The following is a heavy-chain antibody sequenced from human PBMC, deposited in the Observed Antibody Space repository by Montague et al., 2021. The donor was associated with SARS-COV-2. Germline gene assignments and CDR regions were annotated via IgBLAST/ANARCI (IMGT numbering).Heavy chain of an antibody. CDR2: IYHSGTT. CDR1: GVSIGSGNY. Sequence: SETLSLTCTVSGVSIGSGNYWGCIRRPPAKGLEWLGSIYHSGTTYYNPSLQSRLTMSIDTSTNQFSLRLTSVTAADRAVFFCVREKAGGLRNVFDIWGQGTTVTVSS. CDR3: VREKAGGLRNVFDI. J-gene: IGHJ3*02. V-gene: IGHV4-38-2*02.